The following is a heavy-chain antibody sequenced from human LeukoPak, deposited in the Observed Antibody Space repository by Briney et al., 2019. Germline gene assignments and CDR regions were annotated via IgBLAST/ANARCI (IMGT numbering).Heavy chain of an antibody. J-gene: IGHJ5*02. Sequence: VASVKVSCKASGGTFSSYAISWVRQAPGQGLEWMGGIIPIIGTANYAQKFQGRVTITADESTSTAYMELSSLRSEDTAVYYCARGIVRALNWFDPWGQGTLVTVSS. CDR1: GGTFSSYA. CDR3: ARGIVRALNWFDP. D-gene: IGHD3-16*02. CDR2: IIPIIGTA. V-gene: IGHV1-69*13.